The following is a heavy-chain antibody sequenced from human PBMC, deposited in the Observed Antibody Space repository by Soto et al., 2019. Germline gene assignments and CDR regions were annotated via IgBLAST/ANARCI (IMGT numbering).Heavy chain of an antibody. CDR2: TYYRSKLYT. J-gene: IGHJ4*02. V-gene: IGHV6-1*01. Sequence: KQSQTLSLPCAISGDRVSSNSAAWTWIRQSPSRGLEWLGRTYYRSKLYTDYAISVKSRIAINPDTSKNQFSLQLNSVTPEDTAVYYCARDGISGLPSFDYWGQGTLVTVSS. CDR3: ARDGISGLPSFDY. D-gene: IGHD6-19*01. CDR1: GDRVSSNSAA.